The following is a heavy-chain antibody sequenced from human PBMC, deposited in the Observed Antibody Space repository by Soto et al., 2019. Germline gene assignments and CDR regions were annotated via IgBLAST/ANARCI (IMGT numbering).Heavy chain of an antibody. CDR1: GFTFSSYA. V-gene: IGHV3-23*01. CDR3: AKAPGRGYGDYPYYYYMDV. D-gene: IGHD4-17*01. J-gene: IGHJ6*03. Sequence: GGSLRLSCAASGFTFSSYAMSWVRQAPGKGLEWVSAISGSGGSTYYADSVKGRFTISRDNSKNTLYLQMNSLRAEDTAVYYCAKAPGRGYGDYPYYYYMDVWGKGTTVTVSS. CDR2: ISGSGGST.